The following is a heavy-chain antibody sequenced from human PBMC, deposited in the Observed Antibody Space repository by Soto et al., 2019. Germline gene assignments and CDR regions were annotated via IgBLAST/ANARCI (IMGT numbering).Heavy chain of an antibody. V-gene: IGHV4-59*01. J-gene: IGHJ4*02. CDR1: GGSISSYY. CDR3: ARSPYSSSWHDY. Sequence: QVQLQESGPGLVKPSETLSLTCTVSGGSISSYYWSWIRQPPGKGLEWIGYIYYSGSTNYNPSLKSRVTISVDTSKNQFSLKLSSVTAADTAVYYCARSPYSSSWHDYWGQGTLVTVSS. CDR2: IYYSGST. D-gene: IGHD6-13*01.